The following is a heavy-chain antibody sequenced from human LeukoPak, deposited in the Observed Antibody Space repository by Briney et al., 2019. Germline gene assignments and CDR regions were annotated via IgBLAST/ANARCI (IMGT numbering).Heavy chain of an antibody. Sequence: ESGPALVKPTQTLTLTCTFSGFSLSTSGMCVSWIRQPPGKALEWLARIDWDDDKYYSTSLKTRLTVSKDTSKNQVVLTMTNMDPVDTATYYCARIVAAHTAAAGPFDYWGQGTLVTVSS. D-gene: IGHD6-13*01. CDR2: IDWDDDK. J-gene: IGHJ4*02. CDR1: GFSLSTSGMC. V-gene: IGHV2-70*11. CDR3: ARIVAAHTAAAGPFDY.